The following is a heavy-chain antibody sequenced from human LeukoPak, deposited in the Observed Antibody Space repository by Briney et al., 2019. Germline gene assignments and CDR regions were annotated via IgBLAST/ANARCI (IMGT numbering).Heavy chain of an antibody. J-gene: IGHJ4*02. CDR1: GYTFTSYA. CDR2: INTNTGNP. V-gene: IGHV7-4-1*02. Sequence: ASVTVSCKASGYTFTSYAMNWVRQAPGQGLEWMGWINTNTGNPTYAQGFTGRFVFSLDTSVSTAYLRISSLKAEDTAVYYCAITPHGTGRAAAGTSGYWGQGTLVTVSS. D-gene: IGHD6-13*01. CDR3: AITPHGTGRAAAGTSGY.